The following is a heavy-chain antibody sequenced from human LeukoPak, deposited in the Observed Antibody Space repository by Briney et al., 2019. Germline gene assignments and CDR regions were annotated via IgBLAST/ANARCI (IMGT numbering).Heavy chain of an antibody. D-gene: IGHD3-22*01. Sequence: PGGSLRLSCAASGFTLSSSWMMSWVRQAPGKGLEWVSAISGSGGSTYYADSVKGRFTISRDNSKNTLYLQMNSLRAEDTAVYYCAKDQTSYYYDSSDSGAFDIWGQGTMVTVSS. CDR2: ISGSGGST. CDR1: GFTLSSSW. J-gene: IGHJ3*02. V-gene: IGHV3-23*01. CDR3: AKDQTSYYYDSSDSGAFDI.